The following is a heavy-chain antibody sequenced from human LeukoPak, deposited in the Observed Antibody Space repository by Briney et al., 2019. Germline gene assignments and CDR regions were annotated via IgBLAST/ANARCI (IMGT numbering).Heavy chain of an antibody. CDR2: ISAYNGNT. CDR3: ARDSADCSGGSCYSAEYFQH. D-gene: IGHD2-15*01. J-gene: IGHJ1*01. CDR1: GYTFNSYG. Sequence: ASVKVSCKASGYTFNSYGITWVRQAPGQGLEWMGRISAYNGNTNYAQKLQGRVTMTTDTSTSTAYMELRSLRSDDTGVYFCARDSADCSGGSCYSAEYFQHWGQGTLVTVSS. V-gene: IGHV1-18*01.